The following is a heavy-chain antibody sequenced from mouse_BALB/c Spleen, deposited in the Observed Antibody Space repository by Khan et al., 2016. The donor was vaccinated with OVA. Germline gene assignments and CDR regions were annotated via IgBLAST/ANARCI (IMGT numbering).Heavy chain of an antibody. Sequence: VQLQQSGPELMKPGASVKISCKASGYSFTSYYIHWVMESPGKSLEWIGYIDPFSGATTYNQKFTGKATLTVDKSSSTAYILLSNLTSEDSAVYYCTRHGYVAWFTYWGQGTTLTVSS. CDR2: IDPFSGAT. V-gene: IGHV1S135*01. D-gene: IGHD2-2*01. J-gene: IGHJ2*01. CDR1: GYSFTSYY. CDR3: TRHGYVAWFTY.